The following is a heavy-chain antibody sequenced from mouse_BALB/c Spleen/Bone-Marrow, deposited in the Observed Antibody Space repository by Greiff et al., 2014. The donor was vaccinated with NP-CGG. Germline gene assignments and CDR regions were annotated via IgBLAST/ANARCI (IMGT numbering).Heavy chain of an antibody. CDR3: ARVRNWADY. V-gene: IGHV1-80*01. J-gene: IGHJ2*01. Sequence: QVQLKECGAELVRPGSSVKISCKASGYAFSSYWMNWVKQRPGQGLEWIGQIYPGDGDTNYNGKFKGKATLTADKSSSTAYMQLSSLTSEDSAVYFCARVRNWADYWGQGTTLTVSS. CDR2: IYPGDGDT. D-gene: IGHD4-1*01. CDR1: GYAFSSYW.